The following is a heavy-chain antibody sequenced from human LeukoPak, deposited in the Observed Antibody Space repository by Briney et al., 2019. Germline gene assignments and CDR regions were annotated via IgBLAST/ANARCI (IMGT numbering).Heavy chain of an antibody. V-gene: IGHV3-23*01. CDR3: AKDPPRITMIVQRTGQSDY. D-gene: IGHD3-22*01. Sequence: PGGSLRLSCTASGFTFDNFAMHWVRQAPGKGLEWVSAISGSGGSTYYADSVKGRFTISRDNSKNTLYLQMNSLRAEDTAVYYCAKDPPRITMIVQRTGQSDYWGQGTLVTVSS. CDR2: ISGSGGST. J-gene: IGHJ4*02. CDR1: GFTFDNFA.